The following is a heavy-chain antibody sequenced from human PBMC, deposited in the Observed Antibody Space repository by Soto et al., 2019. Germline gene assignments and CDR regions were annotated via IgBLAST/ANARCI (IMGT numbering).Heavy chain of an antibody. J-gene: IGHJ6*02. D-gene: IGHD2-2*01. Sequence: GASVKVSCKASGYTFTGYYMHWVRQAPGQGLEWTGWINPNSGGTNYAQKFQGWVTMTRDTSISTAYMELSRLRSDDTAVYYCARDEGRVVPAAMSGYYYYYGMDVWGQGTTVTVSS. V-gene: IGHV1-2*04. CDR3: ARDEGRVVPAAMSGYYYYYGMDV. CDR2: INPNSGGT. CDR1: GYTFTGYY.